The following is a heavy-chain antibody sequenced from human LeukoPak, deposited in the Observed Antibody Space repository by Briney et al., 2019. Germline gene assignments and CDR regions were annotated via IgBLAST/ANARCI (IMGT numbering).Heavy chain of an antibody. J-gene: IGHJ6*03. CDR1: GGTFSSYA. V-gene: IGHV1-69*01. Sequence: SVKVSCKASGGTFSSYAISWVRQAPGQGLEWMGGIIPIFGTANYAQKFQGRVTITADESTSTAYMELSSLRSEDTAVYYCARVQERLTRVVNYYYYYMDVWGKGTTVTVFS. CDR2: IIPIFGTA. D-gene: IGHD4-17*01. CDR3: ARVQERLTRVVNYYYYYMDV.